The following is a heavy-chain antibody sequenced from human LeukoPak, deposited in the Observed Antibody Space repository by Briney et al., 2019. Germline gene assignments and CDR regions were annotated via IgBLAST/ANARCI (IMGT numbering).Heavy chain of an antibody. CDR2: SSSSSSYI. V-gene: IGHV3-21*01. J-gene: IGHJ4*02. CDR1: GGTISSYS. D-gene: IGHD3-10*01. Sequence: PWESLTLTCAVSGGTISSYSMNWVRHAPPTGKERDSYSSSSSSYIYYEDPVISRRTISRDNAKSALYPQMNSLRAEDTAVYYCARDFGSGREHDYWGQGTLVT. CDR3: ARDFGSGREHDY.